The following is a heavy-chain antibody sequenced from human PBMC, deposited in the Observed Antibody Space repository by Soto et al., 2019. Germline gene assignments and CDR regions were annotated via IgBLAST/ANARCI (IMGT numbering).Heavy chain of an antibody. CDR3: GSLREGYSASGVWYDP. V-gene: IGHV4-39*01. CDR1: GGSISSSRYY. CDR2: IYYSGST. Sequence: SETLSLTCTVSGGSISSSRYYWGWIRQPPGKGLEWIGSIYYSGSTYYNPSLKSRVAISVDTSKNQFSLKLSSVTAADTAVYYCGSLREGYSASGVWYDPWRQGPLATVSA. J-gene: IGHJ5*02. D-gene: IGHD5-12*01.